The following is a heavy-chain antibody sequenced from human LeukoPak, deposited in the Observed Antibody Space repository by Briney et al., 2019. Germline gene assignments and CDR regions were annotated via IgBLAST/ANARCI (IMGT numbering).Heavy chain of an antibody. D-gene: IGHD2-15*01. CDR3: ARDVEAFDL. V-gene: IGHV3-66*01. Sequence: PGGSLRLSCAASGFTFSSYAMSWVRQAPGKGLEWVSVIYSGGSTYYADSVKGRFTISRDNSKNTLYLQMNSLRAEDTAVYYCARDVEAFDLWGRGTLVTVSS. CDR1: GFTFSSYA. J-gene: IGHJ2*01. CDR2: IYSGGST.